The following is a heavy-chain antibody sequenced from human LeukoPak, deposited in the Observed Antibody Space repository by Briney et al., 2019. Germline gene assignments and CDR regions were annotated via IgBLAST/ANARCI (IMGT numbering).Heavy chain of an antibody. V-gene: IGHV3-21*01. Sequence: GGSLRFSCAASGFTFSSYSMNWVRQAPGKGLEWVSSISSSSSYIYYADSVKGRFTISRDNAKNSLYLQMNSLRAEDTAVYYCARDLGGIAVAGTKMDVWGKGTTVTVSS. J-gene: IGHJ6*04. D-gene: IGHD6-19*01. CDR1: GFTFSSYS. CDR2: ISSSSSYI. CDR3: ARDLGGIAVAGTKMDV.